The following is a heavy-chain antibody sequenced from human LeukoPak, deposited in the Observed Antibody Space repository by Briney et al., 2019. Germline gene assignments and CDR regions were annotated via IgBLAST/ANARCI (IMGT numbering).Heavy chain of an antibody. J-gene: IGHJ4*02. CDR2: IYYSGST. CDR3: ARDRVATMGGFDY. D-gene: IGHD5-12*01. V-gene: IGHV4-59*01. CDR1: GGSISGYY. Sequence: SETLSLTCTVSGGSISGYYWSWIRQPPGKGLEWIGYIYYSGSTNYNPSLKSRVTISVDTSKNQFSLKLSSVTAADTAVYYCARDRVATMGGFDYWGQGTLVTVSS.